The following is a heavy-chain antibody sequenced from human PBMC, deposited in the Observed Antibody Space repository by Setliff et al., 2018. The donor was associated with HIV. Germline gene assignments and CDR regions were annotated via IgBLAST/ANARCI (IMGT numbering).Heavy chain of an antibody. V-gene: IGHV3-30*07. CDR1: GFTFRTFA. D-gene: IGHD2-2*01. CDR2: ITYDGSRT. Sequence: LRLSCVASGFTFRTFAMHWVRQAPGKGLEWVSVITYDGSRTYYVDSVKGRFTISRDNSKNTLYLQMDSLRAEDTAVYYCVRDQNTPSRCRSKTCINPGDYWGLGTLVTVSS. J-gene: IGHJ4*02. CDR3: VRDQNTPSRCRSKTCINPGDY.